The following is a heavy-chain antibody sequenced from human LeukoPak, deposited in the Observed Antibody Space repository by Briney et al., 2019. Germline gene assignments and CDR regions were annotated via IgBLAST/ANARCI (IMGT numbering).Heavy chain of an antibody. D-gene: IGHD3-10*01. CDR2: IYYSGST. CDR3: ARLDYYGSGSYYRHNWFDP. Sequence: PSETLSLTCTVSGDSISSSYYYWGWIRQPPGKGLEWIGSIYYSGSTYYNPSLKSRVTISVDTSKNQFSLKLSSVTAADTAVYYCARLDYYGSGSYYRHNWFDPWGQGTLVTVSS. J-gene: IGHJ5*02. CDR1: GDSISSSYYY. V-gene: IGHV4-39*01.